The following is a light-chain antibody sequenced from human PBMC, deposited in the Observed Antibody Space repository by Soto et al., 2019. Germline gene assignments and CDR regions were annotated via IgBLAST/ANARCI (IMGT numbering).Light chain of an antibody. J-gene: IGKJ4*01. CDR2: DAS. CDR3: QQRSKWLT. CDR1: QSVSSY. V-gene: IGKV3-11*01. Sequence: EIVLTQSPATLSLSPGERATLSCRASQSVSSYLAWYQQKPGQAPRLLIYDASSRATAIPARFSGSGSGTDFTLTISSLEPEDFAVYYCQQRSKWLTFGGGSKVEI.